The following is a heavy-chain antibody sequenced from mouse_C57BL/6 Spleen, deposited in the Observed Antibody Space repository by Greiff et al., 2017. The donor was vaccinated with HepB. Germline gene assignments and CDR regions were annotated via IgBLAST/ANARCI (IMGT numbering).Heavy chain of an antibody. CDR1: GYSFTGYY. V-gene: IGHV1-42*01. CDR3: ARPNSIYYDYDGFGDMDY. J-gene: IGHJ4*01. Sequence: EVQLQQSGPELVKPGASVKISCKASGYSFTGYYMNWVKQSPEKSLEWIGEINPSTGGTTYNQKFKAKATLTVDKSSSTAYMQLKSLTSEDSAVYYCARPNSIYYDYDGFGDMDYWGQGTSVTVSS. CDR2: INPSTGGT. D-gene: IGHD2-4*01.